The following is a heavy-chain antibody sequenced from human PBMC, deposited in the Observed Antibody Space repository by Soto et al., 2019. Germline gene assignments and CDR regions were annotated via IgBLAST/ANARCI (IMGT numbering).Heavy chain of an antibody. CDR2: IIPIFGTA. CDR3: VKDRDSNSWPSRDV. D-gene: IGHD3-22*01. V-gene: IGHV1-69*13. CDR1: GGTFSSYA. Sequence: SVKVSCKASGGTFSSYAISWVRQAPGQGLEWMGGIIPIFGTANYAQKFQGRVTITADESTSTAYMELSSLRSEDTAVYYCVKDRDSNSWPSRDVWGPGTTVTVSS. J-gene: IGHJ6*02.